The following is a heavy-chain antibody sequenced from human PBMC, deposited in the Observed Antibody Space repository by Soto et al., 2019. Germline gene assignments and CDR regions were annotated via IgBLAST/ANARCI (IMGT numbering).Heavy chain of an antibody. CDR1: GFTFSDYA. CDR2: LGGSNSDT. D-gene: IGHD2-15*01. CDR3: AKDKVDHNSVWDTFDI. J-gene: IGHJ3*02. Sequence: LRLSCAASGFTFSDYAMSWVRQAPGKGLEWVSGLGGSNSDTHYAASVEGRFTVSRDNSRSTLFLQMNSLRVEDTAVYYCAKDKVDHNSVWDTFDIWGQGTMVTVSS. V-gene: IGHV3-23*01.